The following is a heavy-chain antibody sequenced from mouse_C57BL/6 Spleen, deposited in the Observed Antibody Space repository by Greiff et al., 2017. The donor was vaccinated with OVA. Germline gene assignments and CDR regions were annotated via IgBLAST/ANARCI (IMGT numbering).Heavy chain of an antibody. J-gene: IGHJ2*01. CDR1: GYTFTSYW. Sequence: VQLQQPGAELVMPGASVKLSCKASGYTFTSYWMHWVKQRPGPGLEWIGEIDPSDSYTNYNQKFKGKSTLTVDKSSSTAYMQLSSLTSEDSAVYDYARLTAQASCIDYWGQGTTLTVSS. D-gene: IGHD3-2*02. CDR3: ARLTAQASCIDY. CDR2: IDPSDSYT. V-gene: IGHV1-69*01.